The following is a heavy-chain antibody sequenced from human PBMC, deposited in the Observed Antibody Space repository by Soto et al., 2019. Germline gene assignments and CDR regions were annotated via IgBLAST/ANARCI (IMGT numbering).Heavy chain of an antibody. Sequence: SETLSLTCTVSGGSISSSGYYWGWIRQPPGKGLEWIGSINYGGSPYYNPPLKSRVTISVDTSKNQFSLKLSSVTAADTAVYYCARLPHYGDPKAGIWGRGTLVTVSS. CDR3: ARLPHYGDPKAGI. V-gene: IGHV4-39*01. CDR1: GGSISSSGYY. D-gene: IGHD4-17*01. CDR2: INYGGSP. J-gene: IGHJ4*02.